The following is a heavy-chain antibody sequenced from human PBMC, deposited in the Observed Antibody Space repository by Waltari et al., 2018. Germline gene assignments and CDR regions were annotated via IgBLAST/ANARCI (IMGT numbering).Heavy chain of an antibody. CDR3: AKATLTCGGVIASNDY. CDR2: LSGSGGST. Sequence: EVQLLESGGGLVQPGGSLRLSCAASGFTFSSYALSWVRQAPGKGVEWLSALSGSGGSTYYADSVKGRLTITRDKSKNTLYLQMNSRRAEDTAVDYCAKATLTCGGVIASNDYWGQGTLVTVSS. CDR1: GFTFSSYA. J-gene: IGHJ4*02. V-gene: IGHV3-23*01. D-gene: IGHD3-16*02.